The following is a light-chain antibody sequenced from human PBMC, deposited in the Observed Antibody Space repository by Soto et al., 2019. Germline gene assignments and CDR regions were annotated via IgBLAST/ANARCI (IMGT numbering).Light chain of an antibody. V-gene: IGLV2-14*01. CDR2: EVS. Sequence: QSALTQPASVSGSPGQSITISCSGTSSDVGGYKYVSWYQQHPGKAPKLMIYEVSYRPSGVSNRFSGSKSGNTASLTISGLQAEDEADYYCCSYTTSSTLVFGTGTKLTVL. CDR3: CSYTTSSTLV. CDR1: SSDVGGYKY. J-gene: IGLJ1*01.